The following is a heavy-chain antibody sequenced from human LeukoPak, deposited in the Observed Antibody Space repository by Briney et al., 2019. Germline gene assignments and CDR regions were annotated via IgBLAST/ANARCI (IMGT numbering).Heavy chain of an antibody. CDR2: VNPNSGNT. Sequence: GASVKVSCKASGYTFTSYDINWVRQATGQGLEWMGWVNPNSGNTGYAQKFQGRVTITRNTSISTAYMELSSLRSEDTAVYYCARGKGRFLEPDAFDIWGQGTMVTVSS. V-gene: IGHV1-8*03. J-gene: IGHJ3*02. D-gene: IGHD3-3*01. CDR3: ARGKGRFLEPDAFDI. CDR1: GYTFTSYD.